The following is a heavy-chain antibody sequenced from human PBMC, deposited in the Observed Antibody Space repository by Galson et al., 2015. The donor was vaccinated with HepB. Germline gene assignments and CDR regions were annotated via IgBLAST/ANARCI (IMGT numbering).Heavy chain of an antibody. V-gene: IGHV3-49*01. D-gene: IGHD5-18*01. J-gene: IGHJ1*01. CDR2: IRSRPYGGTT. CDR1: GFTFGNFA. CDR3: TRDLSIFDTRGGEHFQH. Sequence: SLRLSCATSGFTFGNFAMSWFRQAPGKGLEWVGVIRSRPYGGTTEYAASVKGRFTMSRDGSKGIAYLQMNSLKTDDTAVYYCTRDLSIFDTRGGEHFQHWGQGTLVTVSS.